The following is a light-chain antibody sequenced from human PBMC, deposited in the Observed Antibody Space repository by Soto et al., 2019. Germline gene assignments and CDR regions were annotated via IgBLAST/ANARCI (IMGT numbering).Light chain of an antibody. Sequence: QSVLTQPPSASGTPGQRVTISCSGSRSNIGSNTVNWYQQLPGTAPKLLIYSNNQRPSGVPDRFSGSKSGTSASLAISGLQSEDEADYYCSSYAGSNNFVFGTGTKVTVL. CDR3: SSYAGSNNFV. J-gene: IGLJ1*01. CDR1: RSNIGSNT. V-gene: IGLV1-44*01. CDR2: SNN.